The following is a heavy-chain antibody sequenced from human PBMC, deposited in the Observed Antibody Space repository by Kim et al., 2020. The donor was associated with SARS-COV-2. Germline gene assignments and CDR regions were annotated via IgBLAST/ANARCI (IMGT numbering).Heavy chain of an antibody. V-gene: IGHV3-53*01. CDR1: GLTVSSNY. CDR3: ARNLGPYGMDV. Sequence: GGSLRLSCAASGLTVSSNYMSWVRQAPGKGLEWVSVIYSGGRTYSADSVKGRFTISRDNSQNTLYLQMNSLRAEDTAVYYCARNLGPYGMDVWGQGTTVTVSS. CDR2: IYSGGRT. D-gene: IGHD3-10*01. J-gene: IGHJ6*02.